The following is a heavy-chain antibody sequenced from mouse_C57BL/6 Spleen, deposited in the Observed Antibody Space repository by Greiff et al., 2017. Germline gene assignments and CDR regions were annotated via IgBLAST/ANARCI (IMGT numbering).Heavy chain of an antibody. Sequence: EVMLVESGGDLVKPGGSLKLSCAASGFTFSSYGMSWVRQTPDKRLEWVATISSGGSYTYYPDSVKGRFTISRDNAKNTLYLQMSSLKSEDTAMYYCARQGGTGTDYFDYWGQGTTLTVSS. D-gene: IGHD4-1*01. J-gene: IGHJ2*01. CDR2: ISSGGSYT. CDR1: GFTFSSYG. V-gene: IGHV5-6*02. CDR3: ARQGGTGTDYFDY.